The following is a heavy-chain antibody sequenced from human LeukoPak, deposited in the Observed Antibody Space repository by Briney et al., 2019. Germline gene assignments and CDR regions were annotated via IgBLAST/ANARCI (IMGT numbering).Heavy chain of an antibody. CDR3: ARAKAYFFDY. Sequence: GGSLRLSCAASGFTFSNYAMHWVRQAPGKGLQYVSDISSNGGSTYYADSVKGRFTISRDNSKNTLYLQMGSLRAEDMAVYYCARAKAYFFDYWGQGTLVTVSS. J-gene: IGHJ4*02. CDR1: GFTFSNYA. CDR2: ISSNGGST. V-gene: IGHV3-64*02.